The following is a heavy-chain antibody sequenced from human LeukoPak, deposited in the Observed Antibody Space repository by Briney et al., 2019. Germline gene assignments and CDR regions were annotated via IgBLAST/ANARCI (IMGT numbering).Heavy chain of an antibody. CDR3: ARAKAYFFDY. Sequence: GGSLRLSCAASGFTFSNYAMHWVRQAPGKGLQYVSDISSNGGSTYYADSVKGRFTISRDNSKNTLYLQMGSLRAEDMAVYYCARAKAYFFDYWGQGTLVTVSS. J-gene: IGHJ4*02. CDR1: GFTFSNYA. CDR2: ISSNGGST. V-gene: IGHV3-64*02.